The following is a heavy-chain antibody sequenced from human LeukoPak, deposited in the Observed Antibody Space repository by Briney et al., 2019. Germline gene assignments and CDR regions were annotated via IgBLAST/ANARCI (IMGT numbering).Heavy chain of an antibody. CDR1: GFTFSSYA. CDR3: AKDRLKFSSGYYPDY. J-gene: IGHJ4*02. V-gene: IGHV3-23*01. Sequence: GGSLRLSYAASGFTFSSYAMSWVRQAPGKGLEWVSAISGSGGSTYYADSVKGRFTISRDNSKNTLYLQMNSLRAEDTAVYYCAKDRLKFSSGYYPDYWGQGTLVTVSS. D-gene: IGHD3-22*01. CDR2: ISGSGGST.